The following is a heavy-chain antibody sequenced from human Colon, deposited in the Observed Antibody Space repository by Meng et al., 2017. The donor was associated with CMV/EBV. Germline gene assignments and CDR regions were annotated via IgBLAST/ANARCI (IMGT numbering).Heavy chain of an antibody. CDR1: GDSVSSNTVA. J-gene: IGHJ4*02. V-gene: IGHV6-1*01. D-gene: IGHD1-1*01. CDR2: TFYRSKWNN. Sequence: AISGDSVSSNTVAWNWIRQSPSRGLEWLGRTFYRSKWNNDYAVAVKSRITINPDTSKNQFSLQLNSMTPEDTAVYYCARGHNSGFDYWGLGTLVTVSS. CDR3: ARGHNSGFDY.